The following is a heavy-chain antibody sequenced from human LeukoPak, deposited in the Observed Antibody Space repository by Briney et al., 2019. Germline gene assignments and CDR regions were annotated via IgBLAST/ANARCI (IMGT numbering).Heavy chain of an antibody. V-gene: IGHV5-51*01. Sequence: GESLKISCKGSGYSFTTYWIAWVRQMPGRGLEWMGIISPDDSEIRYSPSFRGQVTISADKSTSTAYLQWSRLKASDTAMYYCAGHERHYDSSPNWFDPWGQGTLVTVSS. J-gene: IGHJ5*02. CDR1: GYSFTTYW. CDR3: AGHERHYDSSPNWFDP. CDR2: ISPDDSEI. D-gene: IGHD3-22*01.